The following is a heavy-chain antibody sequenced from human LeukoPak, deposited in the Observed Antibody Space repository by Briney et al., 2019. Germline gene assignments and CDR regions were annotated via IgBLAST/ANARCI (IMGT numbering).Heavy chain of an antibody. V-gene: IGHV1-2*02. J-gene: IGHJ3*02. CDR1: GYTFTSYY. CDR3: ARERGTGIAVAVTNDAFDI. Sequence: ASVKVSCKASGYTFTSYYMHWVRQAPGQGLEWMGWIDPNSGGTNYAQKFQGRVTMTRDTSITTAYMELSRLRSDDTAVYYCARERGTGIAVAVTNDAFDIWGQGTMVTVS. D-gene: IGHD6-13*01. CDR2: IDPNSGGT.